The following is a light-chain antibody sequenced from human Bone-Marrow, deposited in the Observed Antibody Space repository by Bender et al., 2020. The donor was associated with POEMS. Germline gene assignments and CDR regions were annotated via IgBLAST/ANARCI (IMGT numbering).Light chain of an antibody. Sequence: QSALTQPASVSGSPGQSITISCTGTSRDVGNDNLVSWYQQYPGKAPKLMIYEVSKRPSGVSNRFSASKSGTTASLTISGLQPEDEADYYCTSYTLGSTYIFGTGTTVTVL. CDR1: SRDVGNDNL. V-gene: IGLV2-14*02. CDR3: TSYTLGSTYI. J-gene: IGLJ1*01. CDR2: EVS.